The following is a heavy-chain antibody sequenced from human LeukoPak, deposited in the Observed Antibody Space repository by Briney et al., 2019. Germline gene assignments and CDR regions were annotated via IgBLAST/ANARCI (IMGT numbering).Heavy chain of an antibody. J-gene: IGHJ4*02. D-gene: IGHD3-9*01. Sequence: ASVKVSCKASGYTFTRYNIHWVRQAPGQGLEWMGIIDPRSGSTTCAQKFQGRVTITRDTSTTTVFMEMSSLNSEDTAMYNCVLFYAGGPNYWGQGTLVTVSS. CDR3: VLFYAGGPNY. CDR1: GYTFTRYN. V-gene: IGHV1-46*01. CDR2: IDPRSGST.